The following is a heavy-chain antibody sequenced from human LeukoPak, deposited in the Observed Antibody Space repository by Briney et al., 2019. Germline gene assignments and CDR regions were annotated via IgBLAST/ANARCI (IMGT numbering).Heavy chain of an antibody. CDR3: ARGVGY. CDR2: IYYSGST. V-gene: IGHV4-31*03. CDR1: GGSISSDDYY. Sequence: SETLSLTCTVSGGSISSDDYYWSWIRQHPGKGLEWIGYIYYSGSTYYNPSLKSRLTISVDTSKNQFSLKLSSVTAADTAVYYCARGVGYWGQGTLVTVSS. J-gene: IGHJ4*02.